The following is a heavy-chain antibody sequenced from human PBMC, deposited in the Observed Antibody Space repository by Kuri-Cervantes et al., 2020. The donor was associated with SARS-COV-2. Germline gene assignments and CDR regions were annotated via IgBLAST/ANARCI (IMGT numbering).Heavy chain of an antibody. D-gene: IGHD2-2*01. CDR2: IIPIFGTA. CDR1: GGTFSGYA. CDR3: ARVQGAAALTYYYYYGMDV. J-gene: IGHJ6*02. Sequence: SVKVSCKASGGTFSGYAISWVRQAPGQGLEWMGGIIPIFGTANYAQKFQGRVTITADESTSTAYMELSSLRSEDTAVYYCARVQGAAALTYYYYYGMDVWGQGTTVTVSS. V-gene: IGHV1-69*13.